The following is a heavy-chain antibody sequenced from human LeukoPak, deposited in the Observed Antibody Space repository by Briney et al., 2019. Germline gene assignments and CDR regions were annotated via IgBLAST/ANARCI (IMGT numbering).Heavy chain of an antibody. Sequence: GGSLRLSCAASGFTFSSSAMSWVRQAPGKGLEWVSVIYSGGSTYYADSVKGRFTISRDNSKNTLYLQMNSLRAEDTAVYYCARAGGWYGGEYFDYWGQGTLVTVSS. V-gene: IGHV3-53*01. D-gene: IGHD6-19*01. CDR1: GFTFSSSA. CDR2: IYSGGST. CDR3: ARAGGWYGGEYFDY. J-gene: IGHJ4*02.